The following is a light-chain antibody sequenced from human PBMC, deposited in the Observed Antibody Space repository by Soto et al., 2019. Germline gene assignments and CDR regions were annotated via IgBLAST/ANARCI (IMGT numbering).Light chain of an antibody. CDR1: QTVSSY. J-gene: IGKJ1*01. CDR2: DAS. V-gene: IGKV3-11*01. CDR3: QQRSNWPRTWT. Sequence: LPWPLWESGTDPPISLQTVSSYLAWYQQKPGQAPRLLIYDASNRATGIPARFSGSGSGTDFTLTISSLEPEDFAVYYCQQRSNWPRTWTFGQGTKVDIK.